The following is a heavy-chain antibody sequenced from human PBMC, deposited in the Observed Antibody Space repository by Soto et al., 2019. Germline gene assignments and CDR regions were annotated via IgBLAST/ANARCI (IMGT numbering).Heavy chain of an antibody. J-gene: IGHJ3*02. CDR3: ARQYYYDPGAFDI. V-gene: IGHV2-26*01. CDR2: IFSNDEK. CDR1: GFSLSNARMG. Sequence: QVTLKESGPVLVKPTETLTLTCTVSGFSLSNARMGVSWIRQPPGKALEWLAHIFSNDEKSYSTSLKSRLTISTDTSKRQVVRTMTNMDPVDTATYYCARQYYYDPGAFDIWGQGTMVTVSS. D-gene: IGHD3-22*01.